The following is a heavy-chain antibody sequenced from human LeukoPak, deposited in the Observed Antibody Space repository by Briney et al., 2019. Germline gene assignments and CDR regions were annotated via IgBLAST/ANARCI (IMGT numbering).Heavy chain of an antibody. Sequence: GGSLRISCAASGFTFSSYWMSWVRQAPGEGLEWVAKINQDGTEKAYVDSVRGRFTISRDNAKNSLFLQMNSLRAEDTAVYYCARGPLIAAAGTWWGQGTLVTVSS. CDR3: ARGPLIAAAGTW. D-gene: IGHD6-13*01. CDR1: GFTFSSYW. CDR2: INQDGTEK. V-gene: IGHV3-7*03. J-gene: IGHJ4*02.